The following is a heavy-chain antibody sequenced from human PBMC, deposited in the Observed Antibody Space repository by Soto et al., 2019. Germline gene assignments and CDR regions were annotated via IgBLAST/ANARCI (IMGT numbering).Heavy chain of an antibody. CDR1: GFTFGSYA. Sequence: GSLRLSCAASGFTFGSYAMHWVRQAPGKGLEWVAVISYDGSNKYCADSVKGRFTISRDNSKNTLYLQMNSLRAEDTAVYYCARVPSSSGRAHFDYWGQGTLVTVSS. D-gene: IGHD2-15*01. J-gene: IGHJ4*02. CDR2: ISYDGSNK. CDR3: ARVPSSSGRAHFDY. V-gene: IGHV3-30-3*01.